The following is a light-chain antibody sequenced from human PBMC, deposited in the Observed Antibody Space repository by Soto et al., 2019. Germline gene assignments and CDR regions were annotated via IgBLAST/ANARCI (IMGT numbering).Light chain of an antibody. Sequence: QSVLTQPPSASGAPGQRVTLSFFGSSSNIGSNYVYWYQQLPGTAPKLLIYRNNQRPSGVPDRFSGSKSGTSASLAISGLRSEDEADYYCAAWDDSLSGRVFGTGTKVTV. CDR3: AAWDDSLSGRV. CDR1: SSNIGSNY. J-gene: IGLJ1*01. V-gene: IGLV1-47*01. CDR2: RNN.